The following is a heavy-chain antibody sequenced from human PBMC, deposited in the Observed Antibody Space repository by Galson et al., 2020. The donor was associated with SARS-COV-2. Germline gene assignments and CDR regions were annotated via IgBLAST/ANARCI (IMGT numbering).Heavy chain of an antibody. D-gene: IGHD2-2*01. CDR1: GFFVGNNY. J-gene: IGHJ6*02. CDR3: ARGIEVGTVRDYFYHGMDV. Sequence: GESLKISCAASGFFVGNNYMSWVRQAPGKGLEWVSILYPGGTSSYVDSVKGRFTISRDTSGNTLHLQVDSLRVEDTAVYFCARGIEVGTVRDYFYHGMDVWGQGTTVTVS. V-gene: IGHV3-53*01. CDR2: LYPGGTS.